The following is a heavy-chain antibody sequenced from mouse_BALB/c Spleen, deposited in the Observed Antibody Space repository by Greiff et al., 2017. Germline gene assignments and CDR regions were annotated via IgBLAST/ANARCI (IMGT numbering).Heavy chain of an antibody. J-gene: IGHJ3*01. V-gene: IGHV5-17*02. Sequence: EVKLEESGGGLVQPGGSRKLSCAASGFTFSSFGMHWVRQAPEKGLEWVAYISSGSSTIYYADTVTGRFTISRDNPRNTLFLQLTRLRSEDTAMYCCARSGVTGFAYWGQGTLVTVSA. D-gene: IGHD2-1*01. CDR3: ARSGVTGFAY. CDR1: GFTFSSFG. CDR2: ISSGSSTI.